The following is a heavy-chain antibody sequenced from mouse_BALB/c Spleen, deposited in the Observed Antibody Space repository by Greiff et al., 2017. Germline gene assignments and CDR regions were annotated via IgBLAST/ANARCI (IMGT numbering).Heavy chain of an antibody. V-gene: IGHV3-6*02. Sequence: EVKLQESGPGLVKPSQSLSLTCSVTGYSITSGYYWNWIRQFPGNKLEWMGYISYDGSNNYNPSLKNRISITRDTSKNQFFLKLNSVTTEDTATYYCARVWTTATWGFAYWGQGTLVTVSA. CDR3: ARVWTTATWGFAY. J-gene: IGHJ3*01. CDR2: ISYDGSN. D-gene: IGHD1-2*01. CDR1: GYSITSGYY.